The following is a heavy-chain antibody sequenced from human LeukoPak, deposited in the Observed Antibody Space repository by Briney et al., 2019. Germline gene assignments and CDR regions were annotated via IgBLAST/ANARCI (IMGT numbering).Heavy chain of an antibody. J-gene: IGHJ5*02. Sequence: PSETLSLTCAVSGPSIRSSNWWSWVRQPPGKGREWIGEIYHSGSTNYNPSLKSRVTISVDKSKNQFSLRVNSVTAADTAFYYCARGIALAGVTWFDPWGQGTLVTVSS. D-gene: IGHD6-19*01. V-gene: IGHV4-4*02. CDR3: ARGIALAGVTWFDP. CDR1: GPSIRSSNW. CDR2: IYHSGST.